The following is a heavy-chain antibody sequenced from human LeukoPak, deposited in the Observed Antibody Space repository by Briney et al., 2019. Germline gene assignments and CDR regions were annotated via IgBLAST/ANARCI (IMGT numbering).Heavy chain of an antibody. CDR3: ARKRSAGAGDPFEI. J-gene: IGHJ3*02. V-gene: IGHV3-30*04. D-gene: IGHD1-26*01. Sequence: GGSLRLSCAASGFTFSNYAIHWVRQAPGKGLEWVAIISYDGSNKDYADSVKGRFTISRDNSKNTLYLQVDSLRPEDTAAYYCARKRSAGAGDPFEIWGQGTMVTVSS. CDR1: GFTFSNYA. CDR2: ISYDGSNK.